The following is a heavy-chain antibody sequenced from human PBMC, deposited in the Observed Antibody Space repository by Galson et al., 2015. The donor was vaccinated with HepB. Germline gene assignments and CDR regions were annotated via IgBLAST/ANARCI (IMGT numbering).Heavy chain of an antibody. V-gene: IGHV3-23*01. J-gene: IGHJ4*02. CDR2: IGISGGNT. D-gene: IGHD3-3*01. CDR1: GFTFSNAV. Sequence: SLRLSCAASGFTFSNAVMSSVRQAPGKGLEWVSAIGISGGNTYYADSVKGRFTISRDDSKSTLYLQMNGLRGADTAVYYCAKGLDYDFWNFDSWGQGSQVAVSS. CDR3: AKGLDYDFWNFDS.